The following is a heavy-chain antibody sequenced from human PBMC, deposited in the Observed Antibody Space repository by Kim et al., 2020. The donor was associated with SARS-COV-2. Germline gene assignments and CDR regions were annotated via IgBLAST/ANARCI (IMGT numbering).Heavy chain of an antibody. CDR2: LTTTSPNF. J-gene: IGHJ6*02. CDR3: ARDNYRGYYSGVDV. V-gene: IGHV3-21*01. D-gene: IGHD4-4*01. Sequence: GGSLRLSCSVSGFTLNTYSLLWVRQAPGKGLECVSSLTTTSPNFYYTDSVKGRFTVSRDNAENSMYLQMNSLRAEDTAVYYCARDNYRGYYSGVDVWG. CDR1: GFTLNTYS.